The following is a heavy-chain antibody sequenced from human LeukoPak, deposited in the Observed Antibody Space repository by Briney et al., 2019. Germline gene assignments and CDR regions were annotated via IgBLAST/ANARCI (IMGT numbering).Heavy chain of an antibody. V-gene: IGHV1-2*06. CDR3: AIPPLYDSSGYYYYYYYLDV. CDR2: INPNSGGT. CDR1: GYTFTGYY. Sequence: ASVKVSCEASGYTFTGYYMHWVRQAPGQGLEWMGRINPNSGGTNYAQKFQGRVTMTRDTSISTTYMELSRLRSDDTAVYYCAIPPLYDSSGYYYYYYYLDVWGKGTTVTVSS. D-gene: IGHD3-22*01. J-gene: IGHJ6*03.